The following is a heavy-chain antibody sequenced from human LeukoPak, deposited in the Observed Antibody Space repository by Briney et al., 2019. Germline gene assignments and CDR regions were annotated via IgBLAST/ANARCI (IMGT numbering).Heavy chain of an antibody. Sequence: ASVKVSCKASGYTFTSYGISWVRQAPGQGLEWMGWISAYNGNTNYAQKLQGRVTMTTDTSTSTAYMELRSLRSDDTAVYYCARDRRIGNGSVKGGDAFDIWGQGTMVTVSS. CDR3: ARDRRIGNGSVKGGDAFDI. J-gene: IGHJ3*02. CDR2: ISAYNGNT. V-gene: IGHV1-18*01. D-gene: IGHD3-10*01. CDR1: GYTFTSYG.